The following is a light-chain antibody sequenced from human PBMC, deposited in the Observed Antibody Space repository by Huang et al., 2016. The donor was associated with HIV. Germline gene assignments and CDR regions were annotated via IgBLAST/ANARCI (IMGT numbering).Light chain of an antibody. CDR2: GAS. CDR3: QQYNNWPPKT. V-gene: IGKV3-15*01. J-gene: IGKJ1*01. Sequence: EIVMTQSPATLSVSPGERATLSCRASQSVSSNLAWYQQQRGQAPMLLIYGASTRATGIPARFSGSGSGTEFTLTISSLQSEDFAVYYCQQYNNWPPKTFGQGTKVEIK. CDR1: QSVSSN.